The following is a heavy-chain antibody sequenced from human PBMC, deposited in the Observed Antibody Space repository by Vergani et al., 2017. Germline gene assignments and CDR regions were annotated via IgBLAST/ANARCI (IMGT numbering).Heavy chain of an antibody. V-gene: IGHV3-23*04. D-gene: IGHD6-13*01. Sequence: EVQLVESGGGLAHPGGSLRLSCAASGLPVSGFAFNTYAMIWVRQAPGKGLEWVSGISATGDESTDYADSVKGRFTISRDNSKNTLYLQMNSLRAEDTAVYYCAKHQQQLPIYWYFDLWGRGTLVTVSS. CDR2: ISATGDEST. CDR3: AKHQQQLPIYWYFDL. J-gene: IGHJ2*01. CDR1: GLPVSGFAFNTYA.